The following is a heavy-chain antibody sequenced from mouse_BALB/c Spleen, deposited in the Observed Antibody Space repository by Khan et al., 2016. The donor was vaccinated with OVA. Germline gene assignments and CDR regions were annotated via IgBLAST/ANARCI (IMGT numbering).Heavy chain of an antibody. CDR3: ARVYGGDFDY. CDR1: GYSITSDYA. CDR2: ISYSGNT. V-gene: IGHV3-2*02. Sequence: EVQLVETGPGLVKPSQSLSLTCTVTGYSITSDYAWNWIRQFPGNKLEWMGYISYSGNTNYNPSLKSRISITRGTSKNQFFLQLNSVTTEDTATYYCARVYGGDFDYWGQGTTLTVSS. J-gene: IGHJ2*01. D-gene: IGHD2-10*02.